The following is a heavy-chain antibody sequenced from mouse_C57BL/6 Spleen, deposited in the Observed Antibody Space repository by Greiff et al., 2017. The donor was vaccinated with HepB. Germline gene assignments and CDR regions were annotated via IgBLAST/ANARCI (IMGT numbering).Heavy chain of an antibody. V-gene: IGHV1-64*01. CDR3: ARGGDYGNYSWFAY. CDR1: GYTFTSYW. CDR2: IHPNSGST. D-gene: IGHD2-1*01. J-gene: IGHJ3*01. Sequence: VQLQQPGAELVKPGASVKLSCKASGYTFTSYWMHWVKQRPGQGLEWIGMIHPNSGSTNYNEKFKSKATLTVDKSSSTAYMQLSSLTSEDSAVYYCARGGDYGNYSWFAYWGQGTLVTVSA.